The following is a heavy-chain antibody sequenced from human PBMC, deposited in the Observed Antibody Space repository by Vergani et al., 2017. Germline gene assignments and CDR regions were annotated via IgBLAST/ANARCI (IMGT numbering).Heavy chain of an antibody. CDR1: GFTFSSYA. Sequence: QVQLVESGGGVVQPGRSLRLSCAASGFTFSSYAISWVRQAPGQGLEWMGGIIPIFGTANYAQKFHGRVTITADESTSKAYMELSSLRAEDTAVYYCARAPYDSSGYYPIRTIDIWGQGTMVTVSS. J-gene: IGHJ3*02. V-gene: IGHV1-69*01. CDR3: ARAPYDSSGYYPIRTIDI. D-gene: IGHD3-22*01. CDR2: IIPIFGTA.